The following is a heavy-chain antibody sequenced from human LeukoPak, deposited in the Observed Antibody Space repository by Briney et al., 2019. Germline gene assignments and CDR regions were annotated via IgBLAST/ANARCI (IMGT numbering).Heavy chain of an antibody. D-gene: IGHD3-22*01. V-gene: IGHV3-23*01. CDR2: ISGSGGST. J-gene: IGHJ3*02. CDR1: GFTFSSYA. Sequence: GGSLRLSCAASGFTFSSYAMSWVRQAPGKGLEWVSAISGSGGSTYYADSVKGRFTISRDNSKNTLYLQMNSLRAEDTAVYYCAKDSPAPMIVVVITSPDAFDIWGQGTMVTVSS. CDR3: AKDSPAPMIVVVITSPDAFDI.